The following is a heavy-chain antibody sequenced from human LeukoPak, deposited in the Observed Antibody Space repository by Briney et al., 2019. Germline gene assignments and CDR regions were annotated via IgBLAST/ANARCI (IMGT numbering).Heavy chain of an antibody. CDR3: ARGGTFVSDY. CDR2: ISSSGSTI. D-gene: IGHD1-1*01. V-gene: IGHV3-48*03. Sequence: PGGSLRLSCAASGFTFSSYEMNWVRQAPGKGLEWVSYISSSGSTIYYADSVKGRFTISRDNAKNSLYLQMDSLRAEDTAVYYCARGGTFVSDYWGQGTLVTVSS. CDR1: GFTFSSYE. J-gene: IGHJ4*02.